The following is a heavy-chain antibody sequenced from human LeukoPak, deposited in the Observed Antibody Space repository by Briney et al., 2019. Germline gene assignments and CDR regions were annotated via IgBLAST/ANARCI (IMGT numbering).Heavy chain of an antibody. V-gene: IGHV3-33*06. CDR3: AKMGFDP. Sequence: PGGFLRLSCATSGFTFSSYGMHWVRQAPDKGLEWVAVIWYDGSNKYYADSVKGRFTVSRDNSKNTLYLQMNSLRVEDTAVYYCAKMGFDPWGQGTLVTVSS. D-gene: IGHD1-26*01. CDR2: IWYDGSNK. J-gene: IGHJ5*02. CDR1: GFTFSSYG.